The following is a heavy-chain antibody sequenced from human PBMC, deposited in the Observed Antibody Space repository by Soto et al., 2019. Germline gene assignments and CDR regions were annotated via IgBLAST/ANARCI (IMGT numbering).Heavy chain of an antibody. J-gene: IGHJ6*02. D-gene: IGHD4-4*01. CDR2: IIPIFGTA. CDR1: GGIILSSA. V-gene: IGHV1-69*06. CDR3: ARVPPVGNSTHSSDYSGMDV. Sequence: GPCKAAGGIILSSAIISGRQDTGDGLEWMGGIIPIFGTANYAQKFQGRVTITADKATSTAYMELSSLRAEDTAVHYWARVPPVGNSTHSSDYSGMDVRGQGTKVTVSS.